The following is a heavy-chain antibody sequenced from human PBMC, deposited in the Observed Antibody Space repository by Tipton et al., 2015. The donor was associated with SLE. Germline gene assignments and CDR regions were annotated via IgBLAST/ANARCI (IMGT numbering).Heavy chain of an antibody. J-gene: IGHJ6*02. CDR3: AREGGYAGSGRYGTV. CDR2: IHHSGNT. D-gene: IGHD3-10*01. V-gene: IGHV4-38-2*02. Sequence: TLSLTCNVSGASMSRYFWSWFRRPPGKGLEWIASIHHSGNTYYNPSLKSRVTISVDTSKNQFSLELNSVTAADTAVSFCAREGGYAGSGRYGTVWGQGTTVTVSS. CDR1: GASMSRYF.